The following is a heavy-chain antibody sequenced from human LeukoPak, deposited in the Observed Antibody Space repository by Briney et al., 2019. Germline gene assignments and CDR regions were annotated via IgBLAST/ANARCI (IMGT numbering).Heavy chain of an antibody. D-gene: IGHD3-22*01. CDR1: GGSFSDYF. V-gene: IGHV4-34*01. CDR2: ISHSGST. J-gene: IGHJ4*02. CDR3: VTYYYGSSAPKRNY. Sequence: SETLSLTCAVYGGSFSDYFWSRIRQPPGKGLEWIGEISHSGSTTYNPSLRSRVTISGDTSKKQFSLKLSSVTAADTAVYYCVTYYYGSSAPKRNYWGQGILVTVSS.